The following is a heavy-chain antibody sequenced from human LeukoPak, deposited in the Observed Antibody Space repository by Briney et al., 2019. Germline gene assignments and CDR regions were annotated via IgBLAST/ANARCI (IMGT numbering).Heavy chain of an antibody. CDR2: IKQDGSEK. CDR3: ARYGRGYCGGDCFLSWFDP. V-gene: IGHV3-7*01. Sequence: GGSLRLSCAASGFTFSSYWMSWVRQAPGKGLEWVANIKQDGSEKYYVDSVKGRFTISRDNAKNSLYLQMSSLRADDTAVYYCARYGRGYCGGDCFLSWFDPWVREPWSPSPQ. J-gene: IGHJ5*02. CDR1: GFTFSSYW. D-gene: IGHD2-21*02.